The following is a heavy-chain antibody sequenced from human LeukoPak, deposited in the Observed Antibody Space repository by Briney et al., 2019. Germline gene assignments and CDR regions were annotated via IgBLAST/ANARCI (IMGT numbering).Heavy chain of an antibody. J-gene: IGHJ6*03. CDR3: ARTPLPDYYYYYMDV. Sequence: GGSLRLSCAASGFIVSSNYMTWVRQAPGKGLEWVSVIYSGGSTYYADSVKGRFTISRDNSKNTLYLQMNSLRAEDTAVYYCARTPLPDYYYYYMDVWGKGTTVTISS. CDR2: IYSGGST. V-gene: IGHV3-66*01. CDR1: GFIVSSNY. D-gene: IGHD2-15*01.